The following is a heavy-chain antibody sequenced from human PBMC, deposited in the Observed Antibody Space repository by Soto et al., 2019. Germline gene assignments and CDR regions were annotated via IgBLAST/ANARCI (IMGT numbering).Heavy chain of an antibody. V-gene: IGHV1-18*01. CDR1: GYTFTSYG. D-gene: IGHD6-19*01. J-gene: IGHJ4*02. Sequence: ASVKVSCKASGYTFTSYGISWVRQAPGQGLEWMGWISAYNGNTNYAQKLQGRVTITTDTSTSTAYMELRSLRSDDTAVYYCAREGEQWLVNYYFDYWGQGTLVTVSS. CDR2: ISAYNGNT. CDR3: AREGEQWLVNYYFDY.